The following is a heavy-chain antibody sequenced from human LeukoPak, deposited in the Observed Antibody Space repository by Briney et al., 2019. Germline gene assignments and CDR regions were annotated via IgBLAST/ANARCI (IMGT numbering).Heavy chain of an antibody. J-gene: IGHJ6*03. V-gene: IGHV4-61*02. CDR3: ARGREQLSLDYYYYMDV. Sequence: SQTLSLTCTVSGGSISSGSYYWSWIRQPAGKGQEWIGRIYTSGSTNYNPSLKSRVTISVDTSKNQFSLKLSSVTAADTAVYYCARGREQLSLDYYYYMDVWGKGTTVTVSS. D-gene: IGHD6-13*01. CDR1: GGSISSGSYY. CDR2: IYTSGST.